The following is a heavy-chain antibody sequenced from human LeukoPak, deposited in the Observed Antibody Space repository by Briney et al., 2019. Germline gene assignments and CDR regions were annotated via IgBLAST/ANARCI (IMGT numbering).Heavy chain of an antibody. J-gene: IGHJ3*02. CDR1: GGTFSSYA. Sequence: SVKVSCKASGGTFSSYAISWVRQAPGQGLEWMGGIIPIFGTANYAQKFQGSVTITTDESTSTAYMELSSLRSEDTAVYYCARDIMITFGGVIVNSAFDIWGQGTMVTVSS. V-gene: IGHV1-69*05. CDR2: IIPIFGTA. CDR3: ARDIMITFGGVIVNSAFDI. D-gene: IGHD3-16*02.